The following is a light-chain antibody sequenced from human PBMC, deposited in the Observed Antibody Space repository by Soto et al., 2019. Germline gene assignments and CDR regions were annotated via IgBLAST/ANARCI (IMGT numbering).Light chain of an antibody. Sequence: EIVLTQSPGTLSLSPGERATLSCRASQSVSSSYLAWYQQKPGQAPRLLIYDASSRATGIPDRFSGSGSGKDFTLTISRRGPKDFEVYYCQKYGSPPTFGQGPRWKSN. J-gene: IGKJ1*01. V-gene: IGKV3-20*01. CDR2: DAS. CDR1: QSVSSSY. CDR3: QKYGSPPT.